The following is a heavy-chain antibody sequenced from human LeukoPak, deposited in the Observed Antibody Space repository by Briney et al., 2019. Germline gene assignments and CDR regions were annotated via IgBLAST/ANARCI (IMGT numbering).Heavy chain of an antibody. CDR2: ISSSSSYI. D-gene: IGHD6-19*01. V-gene: IGHV3-21*01. CDR3: ARDPDRYSSGWYFDP. J-gene: IGHJ5*02. CDR1: GFTFSTYT. Sequence: GGSLRLSCAASGFTFSTYTMNWVRQAPGKGLQWVSTISSSSSYIYYADSVKGRFTISRDNAKNSLYLQMNSLRVEDTAVYYCARDPDRYSSGWYFDPWGQGTLVTVPS.